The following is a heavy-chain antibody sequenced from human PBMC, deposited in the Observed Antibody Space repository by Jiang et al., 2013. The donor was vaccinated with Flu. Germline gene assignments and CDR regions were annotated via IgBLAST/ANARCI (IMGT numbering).Heavy chain of an antibody. Sequence: GAEVKKPGESLRISCTASGYNFTNYWISWVRQMPEKGLEWMGRIDPSDSYINYTPSFQGHVTISADKSTSTAYLQWSSLKASDSAMYYCGRPSVGGSPTDYWGQGTLVTVSS. J-gene: IGHJ4*02. CDR3: GRPSVGGSPTDY. CDR2: IDPSDSYI. CDR1: GYNFTNYW. D-gene: IGHD1-26*01. V-gene: IGHV5-10-1*01.